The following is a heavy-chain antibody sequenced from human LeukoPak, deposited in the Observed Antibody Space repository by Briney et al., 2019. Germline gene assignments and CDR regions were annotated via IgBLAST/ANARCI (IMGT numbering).Heavy chain of an antibody. V-gene: IGHV3-7*01. J-gene: IGHJ4*02. CDR3: AIATTGRGAFGS. D-gene: IGHD1-1*01. Sequence: GGSLRLSCAASGFTFRSYWMSWFRQAPGMGLEWVANIKEDGSEKSYVDSVKGRFTISRDNSKNSLSLQMNSLTAEDTAIYYCAIATTGRGAFGSWGQGTLVSVSS. CDR1: GFTFRSYW. CDR2: IKEDGSEK.